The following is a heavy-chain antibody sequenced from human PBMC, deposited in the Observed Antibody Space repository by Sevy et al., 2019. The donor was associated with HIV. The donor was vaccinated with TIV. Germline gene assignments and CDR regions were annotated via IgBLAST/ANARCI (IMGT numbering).Heavy chain of an antibody. J-gene: IGHJ4*02. V-gene: IGHV3-23*01. Sequence: GGSLRLSCAASGFTFSSYAMSWVRQAPGKGLEWVSAISGSGGSTYYAASVKGRFTISRDNSKNTLYLQMNSLRAKDTAVYYCAKDSGSYCRPTPRHDYWGQGTLVTVSS. CDR3: AKDSGSYCRPTPRHDY. D-gene: IGHD1-26*01. CDR1: GFTFSSYA. CDR2: ISGSGGST.